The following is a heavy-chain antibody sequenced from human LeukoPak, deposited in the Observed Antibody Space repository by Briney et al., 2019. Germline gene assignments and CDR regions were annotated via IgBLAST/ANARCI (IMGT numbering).Heavy chain of an antibody. Sequence: PGGSLRLSCAASGSTFSNAWMTWVRQAPGKGLEWVSYISSSGSTIKYRDSVKGRFTISRDNAKNSLYLQMNSLRAEDTAVYYCARDSLRPFDYWGQGTLVTVSS. V-gene: IGHV3-48*04. D-gene: IGHD3-16*01. CDR3: ARDSLRPFDY. CDR1: GSTFSNAW. CDR2: ISSSGSTI. J-gene: IGHJ4*02.